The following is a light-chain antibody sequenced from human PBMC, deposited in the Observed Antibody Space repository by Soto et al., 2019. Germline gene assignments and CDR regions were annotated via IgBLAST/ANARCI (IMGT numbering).Light chain of an antibody. CDR1: QSVTSNY. Sequence: EVVMTQSPATLSVSPGERATLSCRASQSVTSNYLAWDQQKPGQAPMRLIYGVSSRATGVPDRFSGSGSGTDFTLTISRLEPEDFAVYYCQQYTDWPLTFGQGPKVEVK. CDR2: GVS. J-gene: IGKJ1*01. CDR3: QQYTDWPLT. V-gene: IGKV3-20*01.